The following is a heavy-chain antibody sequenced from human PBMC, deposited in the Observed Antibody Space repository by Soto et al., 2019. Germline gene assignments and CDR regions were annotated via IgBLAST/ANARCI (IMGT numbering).Heavy chain of an antibody. CDR1: GFTFSGSA. Sequence: EVQLVESGGGLVQPGGSLKLSCAASGFTFSGSAMHWVRQASGKGLEWVARIRSKANSYATAYAASVKGRFTISRDDSKNTAYLQMNSLKTDDTAVYEGTTGWIQLYAGGYWGQGPLVTVSS. J-gene: IGHJ4*02. D-gene: IGHD5-18*01. CDR3: TTGWIQLYAGGY. V-gene: IGHV3-73*02. CDR2: IRSKANSYAT.